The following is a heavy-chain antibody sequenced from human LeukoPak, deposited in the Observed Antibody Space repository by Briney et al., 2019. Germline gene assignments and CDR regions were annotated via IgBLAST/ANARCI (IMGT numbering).Heavy chain of an antibody. CDR2: IYYSGST. V-gene: IGHV4-61*01. J-gene: IGHJ4*02. CDR3: ARGYSGSYLEGAYFDY. CDR1: GGSVSSGSYY. D-gene: IGHD1-26*01. Sequence: SETLSLTCTVSGGSVSSGSYYWSWVRQPPGTGLEWIGYIYYSGSTNYNPSLKSRVTISVDTSKDQLSLKLSSVTAADTAVYYCARGYSGSYLEGAYFDYWGQGTLVTVSS.